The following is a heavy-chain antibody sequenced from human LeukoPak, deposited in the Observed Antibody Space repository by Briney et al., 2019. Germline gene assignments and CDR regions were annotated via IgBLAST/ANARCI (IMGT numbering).Heavy chain of an antibody. CDR1: GGSISSGDYY. CDR3: ARGRITGTAFDH. Sequence: SQTLSLTCTVSGGSISSGDYYWSWIRQPPGKGLEWIGYIYYSGSTYYNPSLKSRVTISVDTSKNQFSLKLSSVTAADTAVYYCARGRITGTAFDHWGQGTLVTVSS. CDR2: IYYSGST. J-gene: IGHJ4*02. V-gene: IGHV4-30-4*01. D-gene: IGHD1-7*01.